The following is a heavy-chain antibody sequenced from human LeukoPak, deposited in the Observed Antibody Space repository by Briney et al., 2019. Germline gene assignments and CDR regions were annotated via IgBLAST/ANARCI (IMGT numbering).Heavy chain of an antibody. CDR1: GFTFGISR. V-gene: IGHV3-7*01. J-gene: IGHJ4*02. CDR3: ASGNSFDY. Sequence: GGSLRLSCAASGFTFGISRMSWVRQPPGKGLECVANIKPDGTEKYYVDSVKGRFTISRDNAKNSLYLQMNSLRADDTAVYFCASGNSFDYWGQGTLVTVSS. CDR2: IKPDGTEK.